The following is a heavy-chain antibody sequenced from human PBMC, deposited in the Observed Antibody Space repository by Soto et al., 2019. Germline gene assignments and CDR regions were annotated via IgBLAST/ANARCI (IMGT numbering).Heavy chain of an antibody. J-gene: IGHJ4*02. Sequence: GGSLELSCAASVFTFVSFSMSWVRPAPGKGLDWVSAISGSGGSTYSADSVKGRFTISRDNSKNTLYLQMSSLRAEDTAVYYCARGFSAGKGSPPDCWGQGSLVTVS. D-gene: IGHD6-13*01. V-gene: IGHV3-23*01. CDR1: VFTFVSFS. CDR2: ISGSGGST. CDR3: ARGFSAGKGSPPDC.